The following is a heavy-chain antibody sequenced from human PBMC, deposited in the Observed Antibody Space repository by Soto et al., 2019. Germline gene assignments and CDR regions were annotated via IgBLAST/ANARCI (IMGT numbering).Heavy chain of an antibody. D-gene: IGHD3-10*01. CDR2: IYPGDSDT. Sequence: PGESLKISCKGSGYSFTSYWIGWVRQMPGKGLEWMGIIYPGDSDTRYSPSFQGQVTISADKSISTAYLQWSSLKASDTAMYYCARSKLYGSGSYYKVGYYYYGMDVWGQGTTVTVSS. V-gene: IGHV5-51*01. J-gene: IGHJ6*02. CDR1: GYSFTSYW. CDR3: ARSKLYGSGSYYKVGYYYYGMDV.